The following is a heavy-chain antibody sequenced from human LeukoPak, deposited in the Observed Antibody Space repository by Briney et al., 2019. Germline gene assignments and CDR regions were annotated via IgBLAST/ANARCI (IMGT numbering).Heavy chain of an antibody. V-gene: IGHV3-21*01. D-gene: IGHD1-7*01. CDR1: GFTFSSYS. J-gene: IGHJ4*02. Sequence: GGSLRLSCAASGFTFSSYSMNWVRQAPGKGLEWVSSISSSSSYIYYADSVKGRFTISRDNAKNSLYLRMNSLRAEDTAVYYCASTITGTRGYWGQGTLVTVSS. CDR3: ASTITGTRGY. CDR2: ISSSSSYI.